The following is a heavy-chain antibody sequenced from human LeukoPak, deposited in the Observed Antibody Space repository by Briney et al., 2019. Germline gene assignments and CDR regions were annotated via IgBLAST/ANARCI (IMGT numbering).Heavy chain of an antibody. D-gene: IGHD4/OR15-4a*01. CDR3: ARTNYLLDS. Sequence: ASVKVSCKASGYTFTNYGISWVRQAPGQGLEWMGRISTHNGNTNYAQNLQGRATLTTDTSTSTAYMELRSLRPDDTAVYYCARTNYLLDSWGQGTLVTVYS. CDR1: GYTFTNYG. CDR2: ISTHNGNT. J-gene: IGHJ4*02. V-gene: IGHV1-18*01.